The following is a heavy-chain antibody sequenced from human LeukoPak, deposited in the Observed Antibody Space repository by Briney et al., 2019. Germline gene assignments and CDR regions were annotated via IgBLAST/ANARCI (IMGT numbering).Heavy chain of an antibody. V-gene: IGHV3-74*01. Sequence: PGGSLRLSCAASGFTVSTNYMSWVRQAPGKGLVWVSRINSDGSSTSYADSVKGRFTISRDNAKNTLYLQMNSLRAEDTAVYYCARDQIKGSGWYYYWGQGTLVTVSS. J-gene: IGHJ4*02. CDR2: INSDGSST. D-gene: IGHD6-19*01. CDR1: GFTVSTNY. CDR3: ARDQIKGSGWYYY.